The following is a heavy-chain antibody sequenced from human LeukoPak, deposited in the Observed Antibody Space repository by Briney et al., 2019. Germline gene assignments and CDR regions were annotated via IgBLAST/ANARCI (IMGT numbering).Heavy chain of an antibody. CDR1: GGSISSGGYY. V-gene: IGHV4-30-2*01. CDR2: IYHSGST. Sequence: SETLSPTCTVSGGSISSGGYYWSWIRQPPGKGLEWIGYIYHSGSTYYNPSLKSRVTISVDRSKNQFSLKLSSVTAADTAVYYCARITEDAFDIWGQGTMVTVSS. CDR3: ARITEDAFDI. J-gene: IGHJ3*02. D-gene: IGHD1-20*01.